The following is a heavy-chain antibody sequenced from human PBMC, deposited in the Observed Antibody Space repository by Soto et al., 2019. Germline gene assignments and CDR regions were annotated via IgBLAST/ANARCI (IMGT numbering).Heavy chain of an antibody. CDR2: IYGDDDT. J-gene: IGHJ4*02. Sequence: QITLKESGPPLVKPTQTLTLTCSFSGFSLTTIGVGVGWIRQPPGQALEWLALIYGDDDTRYSPSLKSRLTITKDTSKNQVVLTMTNMDPVDTATYYCAHTPFSSNWFQHLDYWGQGTLVTVSS. D-gene: IGHD6-13*01. CDR1: GFSLTTIGVG. CDR3: AHTPFSSNWFQHLDY. V-gene: IGHV2-5*02.